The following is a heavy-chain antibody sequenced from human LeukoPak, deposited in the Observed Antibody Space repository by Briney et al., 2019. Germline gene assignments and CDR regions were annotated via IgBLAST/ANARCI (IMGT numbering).Heavy chain of an antibody. V-gene: IGHV3-74*01. CDR3: ARGRYGDYH. D-gene: IGHD4-17*01. Sequence: PGGSLRLSCAASGFTFSNAWMNWVRQAPGKGLVWVSGINPDGSTTTYADSVKGRFTISRENAKSTLYLHMNILRVEDTAVYYCARGRYGDYHWGQGILVTVSS. CDR1: GFTFSNAW. J-gene: IGHJ4*02. CDR2: INPDGSTT.